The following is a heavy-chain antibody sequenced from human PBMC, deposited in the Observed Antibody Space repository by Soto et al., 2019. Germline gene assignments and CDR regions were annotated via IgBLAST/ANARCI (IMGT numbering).Heavy chain of an antibody. Sequence: EVQLLVSGGDLVQPGGSLRLSCVASGFTFGSRAMSWVRQAPGEGLEWVSTITDNGGDSKSADSVRGRFAISRDNSKNILYLQMNSLRAEDSAIYYCARGSEASSPGSRIFDFWGRGTLVSVSS. J-gene: IGHJ4*02. CDR3: ARGSEASSPGSRIFDF. CDR1: GFTFGSRA. D-gene: IGHD3-10*01. V-gene: IGHV3-23*01. CDR2: ITDNGGDS.